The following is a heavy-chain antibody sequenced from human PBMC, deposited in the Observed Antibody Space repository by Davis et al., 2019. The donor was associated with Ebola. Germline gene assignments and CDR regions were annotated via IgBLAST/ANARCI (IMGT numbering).Heavy chain of an antibody. CDR3: ARGQWPNPDAFDI. Sequence: GESLKISCEASGFTFSSHGMHWVRQAPGKGLEWVAVSWNDGSQEHYADSVKGRFTISRDNAKNSLYLQMDSLRAEDTAVYYCARGQWPNPDAFDIWGQGTKVIVSS. CDR2: SWNDGSQE. D-gene: IGHD6-19*01. CDR1: GFTFSSHG. J-gene: IGHJ3*02. V-gene: IGHV3-33*01.